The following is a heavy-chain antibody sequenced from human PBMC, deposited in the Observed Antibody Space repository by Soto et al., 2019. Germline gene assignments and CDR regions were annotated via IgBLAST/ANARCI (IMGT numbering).Heavy chain of an antibody. J-gene: IGHJ4*02. CDR2: VRQDGSQK. CDR3: VRDGSSDWHFDS. D-gene: IGHD6-19*01. CDR1: GFTFSSYW. V-gene: IGHV3-7*01. Sequence: GGSLRLSCEASGFTFSSYWMSWVRQAPGKGLEWVANVRQDGSQKYLVDSVKGRFTISRDNAKNSMYLQMNSLRAEDTAVYYCVRDGSSDWHFDSWGQGTLVTVSS.